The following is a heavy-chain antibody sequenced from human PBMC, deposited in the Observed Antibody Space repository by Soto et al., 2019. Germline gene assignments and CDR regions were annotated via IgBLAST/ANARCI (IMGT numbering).Heavy chain of an antibody. Sequence: QVRLVESGGGVVQPGRSRRLSCTASGFSFSSYAMYWFRQPPGKGLEWVAVISHDGINKHYADSVKGRVTVSRDNSNASLDLQRNSLRGEDTAIYYCARDMYSSDYFVKWFEPWGQGTLVTVSS. CDR3: ARDMYSSDYFVKWFEP. J-gene: IGHJ5*02. D-gene: IGHD6-19*01. V-gene: IGHV3-30-3*01. CDR1: GFSFSSYA. CDR2: ISHDGINK.